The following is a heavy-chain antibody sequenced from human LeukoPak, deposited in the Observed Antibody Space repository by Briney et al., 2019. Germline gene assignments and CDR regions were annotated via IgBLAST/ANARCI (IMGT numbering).Heavy chain of an antibody. J-gene: IGHJ4*02. V-gene: IGHV4-39*01. Sequence: SETLSLTCTVSGGSISSSSYYWGWIRQPPGKGLEWIGSIYYSGSTYYNPSLKSRVTISVDTSKDQFSLKLSSVTAADTAMYHCARHIDGILTGYYEWGQGTLVIVSS. CDR1: GGSISSSSYY. CDR3: ARHIDGILTGYYE. CDR2: IYYSGST. D-gene: IGHD3-9*01.